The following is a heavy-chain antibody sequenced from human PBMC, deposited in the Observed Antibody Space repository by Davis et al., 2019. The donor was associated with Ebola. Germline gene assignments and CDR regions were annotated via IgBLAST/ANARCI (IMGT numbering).Heavy chain of an antibody. Sequence: MPSETLSLTCTVSGGSVSNYYWSWIRQPPGKGLEWIGYIYYSGSTNYNPSLKSRVTISVDTSKNQFSLKLSSVTAADTAVYYCARGRGEDIVVVVAAGLDYWGQGTLVTVSS. J-gene: IGHJ4*02. D-gene: IGHD2-15*01. V-gene: IGHV4-59*02. CDR3: ARGRGEDIVVVVAAGLDY. CDR1: GGSVSNYY. CDR2: IYYSGST.